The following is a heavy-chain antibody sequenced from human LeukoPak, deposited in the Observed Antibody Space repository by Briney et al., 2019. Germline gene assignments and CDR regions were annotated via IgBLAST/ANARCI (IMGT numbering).Heavy chain of an antibody. CDR2: IYHSGNT. V-gene: IGHV4-38-2*02. CDR1: GYSISSGYY. J-gene: IGHJ4*02. CDR3: ARIGGDLQDS. D-gene: IGHD3-16*01. Sequence: SETLSLTCIVSGYSISSGYYWGWIRQPPGKGLEYIGSIYHSGNTYYNSSLKSRVTISVDTSKNHFSLKLTSVTAADTAVYYCARIGGDLQDSWRQGTLVTVSS.